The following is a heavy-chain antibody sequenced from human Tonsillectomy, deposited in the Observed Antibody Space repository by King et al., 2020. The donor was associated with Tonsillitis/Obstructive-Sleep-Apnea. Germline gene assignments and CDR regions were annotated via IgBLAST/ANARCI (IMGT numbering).Heavy chain of an antibody. CDR3: ARHGYLRYFDWLFDY. Sequence: QLQESGPGVVKPSETLSLTCTVSGGSINSRSDYWGWIRQPPGKGLEWIGSVYYSGSTYYTPSLKSRVSMFVDTSKNQFSLKLSSVTAADTAVYYYARHGYLRYFDWLFDYWGQGTLVTVSS. J-gene: IGHJ4*02. V-gene: IGHV4-39*01. CDR1: GGSINSRSDY. CDR2: VYYSGST. D-gene: IGHD3-9*01.